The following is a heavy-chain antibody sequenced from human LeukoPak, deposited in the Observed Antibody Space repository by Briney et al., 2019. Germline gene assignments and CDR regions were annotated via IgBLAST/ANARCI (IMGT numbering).Heavy chain of an antibody. V-gene: IGHV4-34*01. D-gene: IGHD3-3*01. Sequence: SETLSLTCAVYGGSFSGYYWSWIRQPPGKGLEWIGEINHSGSTNYNPSLKSRVTISVDTSKNQFSLKLSSVTAADTAVYYCARAGSGYRYYYYMDVWGKGTTVTVSS. CDR3: ARAGSGYRYYYYMDV. J-gene: IGHJ6*03. CDR1: GGSFSGYY. CDR2: INHSGST.